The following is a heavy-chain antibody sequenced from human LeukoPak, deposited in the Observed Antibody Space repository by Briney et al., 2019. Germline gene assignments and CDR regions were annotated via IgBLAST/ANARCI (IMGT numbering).Heavy chain of an antibody. CDR1: GFTFSSYW. Sequence: GGSLRLSCAASGFTFSSYWMQWVRQAPGKGLVWVSRINSDGSATSHADSVKGRFTISRDNAKNTLYLQMNSLRAEDTAVYYCGGVAHDSSGYYFNDYWGQGTLVTVSS. D-gene: IGHD3-22*01. CDR3: GGVAHDSSGYYFNDY. V-gene: IGHV3-74*01. CDR2: INSDGSAT. J-gene: IGHJ4*02.